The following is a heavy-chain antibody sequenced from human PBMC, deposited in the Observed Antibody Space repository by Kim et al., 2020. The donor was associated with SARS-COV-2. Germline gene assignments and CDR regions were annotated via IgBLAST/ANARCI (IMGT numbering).Heavy chain of an antibody. CDR3: ARAVAVAGTWFDP. D-gene: IGHD6-19*01. V-gene: IGHV1-69*01. J-gene: IGHJ5*02. Sequence: AQCLQGRVTITADGSTSKAYMGLSSLRSEDTAVYYCARAVAVAGTWFDPWGQGTLVTVSS.